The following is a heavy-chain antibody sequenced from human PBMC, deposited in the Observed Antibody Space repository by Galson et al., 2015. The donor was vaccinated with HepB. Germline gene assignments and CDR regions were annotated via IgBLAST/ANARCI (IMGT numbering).Heavy chain of an antibody. Sequence: SVKVSCKASGYSFSNYGISWVRQAPGQGLEWLGWSSAYRDKANYAQIVQGRVTMTTDTSTSTAYMELRSLTPDDTAMYFCARVRVKGYTYGYGLDYWGQGTLVTVSS. J-gene: IGHJ4*02. CDR3: ARVRVKGYTYGYGLDY. CDR1: GYSFSNYG. D-gene: IGHD5-18*01. V-gene: IGHV1-18*04. CDR2: SSAYRDKA.